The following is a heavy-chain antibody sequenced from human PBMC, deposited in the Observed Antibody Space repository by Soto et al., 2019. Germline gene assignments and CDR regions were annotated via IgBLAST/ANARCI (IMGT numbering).Heavy chain of an antibody. CDR1: GFTFSGSA. J-gene: IGHJ4*02. Sequence: EVHLVESGGGLVQPGGSLKLSCAASGFTFSGSAMHWVRQASGKGLEWVGRIRSKANNYATAYAASVKGRFTISRDDSKNTAYLQMNSLKTEDNAVYYCTRRGYCSGSGCYSLGFDYWGQGTLGTVCS. D-gene: IGHD2-15*01. CDR2: IRSKANNYAT. CDR3: TRRGYCSGSGCYSLGFDY. V-gene: IGHV3-73*02.